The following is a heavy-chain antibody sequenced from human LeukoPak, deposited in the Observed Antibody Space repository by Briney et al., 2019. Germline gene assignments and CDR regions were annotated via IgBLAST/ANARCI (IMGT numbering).Heavy chain of an antibody. CDR3: AREDIVVVTGIFSPYYFDY. J-gene: IGHJ4*02. CDR1: GGSFSGYY. V-gene: IGHV4-34*01. CDR2: INHSGST. D-gene: IGHD2-21*02. Sequence: ASETLSLTCAVYGGSFSGYYWSWIRQPPGKGLEWIGEINHSGSTNYNPSLKSRVTISVDTSKNQFSLKLSSVTAADTAVYYCAREDIVVVTGIFSPYYFDYWGQGTLVTVSS.